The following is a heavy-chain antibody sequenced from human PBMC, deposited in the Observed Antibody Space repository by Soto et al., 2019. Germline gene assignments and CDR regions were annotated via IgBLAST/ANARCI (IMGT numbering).Heavy chain of an antibody. D-gene: IGHD3-22*01. CDR1: GFTFSSYW. CDR2: INSDGSST. V-gene: IGHV3-74*01. J-gene: IGHJ4*02. CDR3: ARAGYYESSGYCPFDY. Sequence: GGSLRLSCAASGFTFSSYWMHWVRQAPGKGLVWVSLINSDGSSTSYADSVKGRFTISRDNAKNPLYLQMNSLRAEDTDVYYCARAGYYESSGYCPFDYWGQGTLVTVSS.